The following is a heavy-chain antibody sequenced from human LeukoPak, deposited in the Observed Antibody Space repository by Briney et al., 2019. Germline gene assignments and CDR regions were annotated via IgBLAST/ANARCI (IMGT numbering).Heavy chain of an antibody. CDR2: IYHSGST. CDR1: GGSISSSNW. V-gene: IGHV4-4*02. J-gene: IGHJ4*02. CDR3: ARDNYDYYYDSSGRYYFDY. D-gene: IGHD3-22*01. Sequence: SGTLSLTCAVSGGSISSSNWWSWVRQPPGKGLEWIGEIYHSGSTNYNPSLKSRVTISVDKSKNQFSLKLSSVTAADTAVYYCARDNYDYYYDSSGRYYFDYWGQGTLVTVSS.